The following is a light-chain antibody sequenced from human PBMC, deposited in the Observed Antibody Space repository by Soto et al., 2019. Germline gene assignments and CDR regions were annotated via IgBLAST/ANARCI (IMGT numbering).Light chain of an antibody. Sequence: EVVLTQSPASLSSSPGERATLSCTVRQIISHSLAWYQQKPGQAPRLLIYDASNRATGIPARFSGSGSGTDFTLTISSLDAEDFAVYYCQQRSIWPLTFGGGTKVEIK. CDR1: QIISHS. CDR2: DAS. CDR3: QQRSIWPLT. V-gene: IGKV3-11*01. J-gene: IGKJ4*01.